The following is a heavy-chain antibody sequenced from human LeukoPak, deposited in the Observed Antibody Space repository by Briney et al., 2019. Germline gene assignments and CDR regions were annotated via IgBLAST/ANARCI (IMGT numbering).Heavy chain of an antibody. D-gene: IGHD6-13*01. Sequence: GGSLRLSCAASGFTFSSYAMSWVRQAPGKGLEWVSAISGSGGSTYYADSVKGRFTISRDNSKNTLYLQMNSLRAEDTAVYYCARDSSSSSWYFDYWGQGTLVTVSS. CDR2: ISGSGGST. V-gene: IGHV3-23*01. J-gene: IGHJ4*02. CDR1: GFTFSSYA. CDR3: ARDSSSSSWYFDY.